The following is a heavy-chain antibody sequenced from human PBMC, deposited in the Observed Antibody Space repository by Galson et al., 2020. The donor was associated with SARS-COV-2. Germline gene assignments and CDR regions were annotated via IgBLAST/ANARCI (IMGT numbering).Heavy chain of an antibody. V-gene: IGHV1-18*01. Sequence: ASVKVSCKASGYTFNSYGVNWVRRAPGQGLEWMGWISVYSGNTNYAQKFQGRVSMTADTSTSTAYMELRSLRSDDTAVYYCARDRVVAGGTPGEYWGQGTQVTVYS. D-gene: IGHD6-13*01. J-gene: IGHJ4*02. CDR1: GYTFNSYG. CDR2: ISVYSGNT. CDR3: ARDRVVAGGTPGEY.